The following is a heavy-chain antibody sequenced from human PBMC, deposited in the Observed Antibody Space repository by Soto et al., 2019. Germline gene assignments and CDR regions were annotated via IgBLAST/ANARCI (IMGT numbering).Heavy chain of an antibody. D-gene: IGHD2-15*01. Sequence: QLQLQESGPGLVKPSETLSLTCTVSGGSISSSSYYWGWIRQPPGKGLEWIGSIYYSGSTYYNPSLKCRVTISVDTSKNQFSLKLSSVTAADTAVYYCAITFLGYCSGGSCYWGDYYYYYMDVWGKGTTVTVSS. J-gene: IGHJ6*03. CDR1: GGSISSSSYY. V-gene: IGHV4-39*01. CDR2: IYYSGST. CDR3: AITFLGYCSGGSCYWGDYYYYYMDV.